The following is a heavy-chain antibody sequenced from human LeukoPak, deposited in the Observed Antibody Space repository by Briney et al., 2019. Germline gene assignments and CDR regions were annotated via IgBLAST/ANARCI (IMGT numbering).Heavy chain of an antibody. V-gene: IGHV3-23*01. D-gene: IGHD3-16*02. CDR3: ARADDYVWGSYRYWFDY. CDR1: GFTFSSYA. CDR2: ISGSDGST. J-gene: IGHJ4*02. Sequence: GGSLRLSCAASGFTFSSYAMSWVRQAPGKGLEWVSGISGSDGSTNYADSVKGRFTISRDNAKNSLYLQMNSLRAEDTAVYYCARADDYVWGSYRYWFDYWGQGTLVTVSS.